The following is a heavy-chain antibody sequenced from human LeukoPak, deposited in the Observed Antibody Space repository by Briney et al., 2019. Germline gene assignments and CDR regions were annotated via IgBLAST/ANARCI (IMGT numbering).Heavy chain of an antibody. CDR1: GFNFGDYG. D-gene: IGHD4-17*01. CDR2: IRSKAYGGTT. J-gene: IGHJ3*02. Sequence: GGSLRLSCTASGFNFGDYGMSWFRQAPGKGLEWVGFIRSKAYGGTTEYAASVKGRFTISRDDSKSIAYLQMNSLKTEDTAVYYCSRGLVYGDNRNDAFDIWGQGTMVTVSS. V-gene: IGHV3-49*03. CDR3: SRGLVYGDNRNDAFDI.